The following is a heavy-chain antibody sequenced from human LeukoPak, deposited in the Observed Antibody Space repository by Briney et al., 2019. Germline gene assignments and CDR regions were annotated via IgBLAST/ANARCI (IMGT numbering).Heavy chain of an antibody. CDR3: EIEVSSYDMFTHYYSRWFDP. Sequence: PSETLSLTCTVSGGSVSSGSYHWSWIRQPPGKGLEWIGHIYNSGSTNYNPSLKGRVIISVDTSKNQVSLRLTSVTAADTGVYWREIEVSSYDMFTHYYSRWFDPWGQGTLVTVSS. CDR1: GGSVSSGSYH. CDR2: IYNSGST. J-gene: IGHJ5*02. D-gene: IGHD3-9*01. V-gene: IGHV4-61*01.